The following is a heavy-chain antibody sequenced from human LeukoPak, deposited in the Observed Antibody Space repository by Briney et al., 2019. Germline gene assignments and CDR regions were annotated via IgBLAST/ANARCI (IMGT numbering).Heavy chain of an antibody. J-gene: IGHJ4*02. CDR1: GFTFSSYA. Sequence: GGSLRLSCAASGFTFSSYAMHWVRQAPGKGLEWVAIISYDGSNKNYADSVKGRFTISRDNSKNTLYLQMSSLRADDTAVYYCVRGTGYWGQGTLVTVSS. CDR2: ISYDGSNK. CDR3: VRGTGY. V-gene: IGHV3-30*14.